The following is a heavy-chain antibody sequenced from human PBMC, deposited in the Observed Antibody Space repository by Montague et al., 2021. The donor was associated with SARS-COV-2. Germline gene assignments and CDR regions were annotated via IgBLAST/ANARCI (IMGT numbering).Heavy chain of an antibody. CDR1: GFTFSSYA. J-gene: IGHJ6*02. CDR2: ISYDGSNK. V-gene: IGHV3-30-3*01. CDR3: ARVEEKYYDILTGYYNPHYYYYGMDV. Sequence: SLRLSCAASGFTFSSYAMHWVRQAPGKGLEWVAVISYDGSNKYYXDSVKVRFTISRDNSKNTLYLQMNSLRAEDTAVYYCARVEEKYYDILTGYYNPHYYYYGMDVWGQGTTVTVSS. D-gene: IGHD3-9*01.